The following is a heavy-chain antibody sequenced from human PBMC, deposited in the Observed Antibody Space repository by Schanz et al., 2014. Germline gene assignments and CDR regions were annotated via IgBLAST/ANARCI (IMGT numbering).Heavy chain of an antibody. D-gene: IGHD3-10*01. V-gene: IGHV3-33*06. J-gene: IGHJ3*02. CDR1: GFIFRSFG. CDR2: IWSDGTNE. CDR3: AKGRFGELSAFDI. Sequence: QGQLAESGGGVVQPGKSLRLSCATSGFIFRSFGIHWVRQAPGKGLEWVAVIWSDGTNEYYADSVKGRFTISGDSSKYTLYLQMNSLRAEDTAVYYCAKGRFGELSAFDIWGQGTMVTVSS.